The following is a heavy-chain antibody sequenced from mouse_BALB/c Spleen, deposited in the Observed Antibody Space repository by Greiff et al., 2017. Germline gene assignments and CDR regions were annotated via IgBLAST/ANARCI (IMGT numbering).Heavy chain of an antibody. J-gene: IGHJ3*01. CDR3: ARYYGSSPAWFAY. V-gene: IGHV14-1*02. CDR1: GFNIKDYY. CDR2: IDPENGNT. Sequence: EVKLQESGAELVRPGALVKLSCKASGFNIKDYYMHWVKQRPEQGLEWIGWIDPENGNTIYDPKFQGKASITADTSSNTAYLQLSSLTSEDTAVYYCARYYGSSPAWFAYWGQGTLVTVSA. D-gene: IGHD1-1*01.